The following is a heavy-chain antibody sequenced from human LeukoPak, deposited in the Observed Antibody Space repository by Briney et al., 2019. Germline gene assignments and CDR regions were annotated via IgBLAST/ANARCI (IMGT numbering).Heavy chain of an antibody. V-gene: IGHV3-48*04. CDR2: ISSYGSTV. CDR3: ARQGASSGWSYYFDY. Sequence: PGGSLRLSCAASGFTFSSYSMNWVRQAPGKGLEWVSYISSYGSTVYYADSVKGRFTISRDNAKNSLYLQMTSLRAEDTAVYYCARQGASSGWSYYFDYWGQGTLVTVSS. CDR1: GFTFSSYS. D-gene: IGHD3-22*01. J-gene: IGHJ4*02.